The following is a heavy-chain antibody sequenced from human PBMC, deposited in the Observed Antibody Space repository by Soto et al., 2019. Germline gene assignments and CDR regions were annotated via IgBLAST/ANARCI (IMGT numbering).Heavy chain of an antibody. V-gene: IGHV3-30*18. Sequence: PGGSLRLSCAASGFTFSTYGMHWVRQAPGKGLEWVAIISHDGSNKYYADSVKGRFTISRDNSKNTLYLQMNSLRAEDTAVYYCAKDGAQRIASGSHEYYFDYWGQGTLVTVSS. CDR3: AKDGAQRIASGSHEYYFDY. D-gene: IGHD6-13*01. CDR1: GFTFSTYG. CDR2: ISHDGSNK. J-gene: IGHJ4*02.